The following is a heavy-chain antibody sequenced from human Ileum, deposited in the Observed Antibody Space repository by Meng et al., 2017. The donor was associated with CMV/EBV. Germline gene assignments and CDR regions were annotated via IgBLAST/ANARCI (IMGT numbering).Heavy chain of an antibody. J-gene: IGHJ3*02. D-gene: IGHD2-2*01. V-gene: IGHV3-7*01. Sequence: GESLKISCAASGFTFSNYWMTWLRQAPGRGLELVAHIKEDGSEKYFVGSVKGRFTISRDNAKNSLYLQMNSLRAEDTAVYYCARVRGGLCSSVSCYYAFDIWGQGTKVTVSS. CDR2: IKEDGSEK. CDR1: GFTFSNYW. CDR3: ARVRGGLCSSVSCYYAFDI.